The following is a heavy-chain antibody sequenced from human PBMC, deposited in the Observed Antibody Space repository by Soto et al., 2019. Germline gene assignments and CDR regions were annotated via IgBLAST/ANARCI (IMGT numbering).Heavy chain of an antibody. CDR1: GFSFNTYA. D-gene: IGHD6-25*01. Sequence: EVQLVESGGGLIQPGGSLRLSCAASGFSFNTYAMNWVRQAPGKGLEWISYISSSSSRIYYADSVKGRFTLSRDNAKNSLYRQMNSLRAEDTAVYYCASDPGIAAAGMDYWGQGTLVTVSS. CDR2: ISSSSSRI. V-gene: IGHV3-48*04. CDR3: ASDPGIAAAGMDY. J-gene: IGHJ4*02.